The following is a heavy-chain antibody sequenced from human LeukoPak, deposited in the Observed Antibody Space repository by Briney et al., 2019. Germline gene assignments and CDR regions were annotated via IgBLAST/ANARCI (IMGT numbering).Heavy chain of an antibody. CDR2: IKQDGSER. CDR3: ARAGSHWHYVY. CDR1: GFTFSGFS. V-gene: IGHV3-7*01. D-gene: IGHD3-10*01. J-gene: IGHJ4*02. Sequence: GGSLRLSCAASGFTFSGFSMSWVRQSPTKGLEWVANIKQDGSERYYVDSVKGRFTISRDNAKNSLSLQMNSLRVEDTAVYYCARAGSHWHYVYWGQGTVVTVSS.